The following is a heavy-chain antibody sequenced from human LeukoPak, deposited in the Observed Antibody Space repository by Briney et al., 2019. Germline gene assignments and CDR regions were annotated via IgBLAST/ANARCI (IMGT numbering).Heavy chain of an antibody. CDR1: GYTFTGYY. CDR3: ARRIVGASRSTTKYYFDY. CDR2: INPNSGGT. Sequence: ASVKVSCKASGYTFTGYYMHWVRQAPGQGLEWMGWINPNSGGTNYAQKFQGRVTMTRDTSISTAYMELSRLRSDDTAVYYCARRIVGASRSTTKYYFDYWGQGTLVTVSS. D-gene: IGHD1-26*01. V-gene: IGHV1-2*02. J-gene: IGHJ4*02.